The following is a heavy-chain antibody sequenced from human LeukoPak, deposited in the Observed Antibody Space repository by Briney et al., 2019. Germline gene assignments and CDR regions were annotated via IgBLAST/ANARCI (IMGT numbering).Heavy chain of an antibody. Sequence: KPSETLSLTCAVYGGSFSGYYWSWIRQPPGKGLEWIGEINHSGSTNYNPSLKSRVTISVDTSKNQFSLKLSSVTAADTAVYYCAREPPNSDHWYSDLWGRGTLVTVSS. CDR1: GGSFSGYY. J-gene: IGHJ2*01. CDR2: INHSGST. CDR3: AREPPNSDHWYSDL. V-gene: IGHV4-34*01. D-gene: IGHD2-21*01.